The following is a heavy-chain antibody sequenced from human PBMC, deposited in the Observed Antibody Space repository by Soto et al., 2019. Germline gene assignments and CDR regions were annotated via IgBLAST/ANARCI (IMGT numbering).Heavy chain of an antibody. V-gene: IGHV3-21*01. J-gene: IGHJ4*02. Sequence: GGSLRLFCAASGFTFSSYSMNWVRQAPGKGLEWVSSISSSSSYIYYADSVKGRFTISRDNAKNSLYLQMNSLRAEDTAVYYCARLTGTDYFDYWGQGTLVTVSS. CDR2: ISSSSSYI. CDR3: ARLTGTDYFDY. D-gene: IGHD7-27*01. CDR1: GFTFSSYS.